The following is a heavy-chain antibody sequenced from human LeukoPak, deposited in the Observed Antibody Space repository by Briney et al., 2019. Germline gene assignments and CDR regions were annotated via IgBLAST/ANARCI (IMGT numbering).Heavy chain of an antibody. Sequence: ASVKVSCKASGYTFTSYGISWVRQAPGQGLEWMGWISAYNGNTNYAQKLQGRVTMTTDTSTSTGYMELRRLRSDDTAVYYCAREVEMATIPGYWGQGTLVTVSS. CDR1: GYTFTSYG. J-gene: IGHJ4*02. D-gene: IGHD5-24*01. CDR3: AREVEMATIPGY. V-gene: IGHV1-18*01. CDR2: ISAYNGNT.